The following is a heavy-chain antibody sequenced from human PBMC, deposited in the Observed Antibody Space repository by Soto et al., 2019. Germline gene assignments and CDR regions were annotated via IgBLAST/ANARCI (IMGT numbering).Heavy chain of an antibody. J-gene: IGHJ6*02. CDR2: IYYSGST. D-gene: IGHD6-13*01. Sequence: PSETLSLTCTVSGGSISSGGYYWSWIRQHPGKGLEWIGYIYYSGSTYYNPSLKSRLTISVDTSKNQFSLKLSSVTAADTAVYYCARGHGIAAAWYGGDYYYYGMDVWGQGTTVTVSS. CDR3: ARGHGIAAAWYGGDYYYYGMDV. CDR1: GGSISSGGYY. V-gene: IGHV4-31*03.